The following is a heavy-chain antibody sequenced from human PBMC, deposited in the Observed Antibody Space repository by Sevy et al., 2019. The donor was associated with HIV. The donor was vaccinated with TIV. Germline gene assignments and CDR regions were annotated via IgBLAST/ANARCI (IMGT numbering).Heavy chain of an antibody. CDR2: ISFDGINK. D-gene: IGHD6-19*01. V-gene: IGHV3-30-3*01. CDR1: GFSLSNYA. J-gene: IGHJ4*02. CDR3: ARDRGVAGTRDFDY. Sequence: GGSLRLSCVASGFSLSNYAMHWVRQAPGKGLEWVAAISFDGINKQYVDSVKGRFTVSREDSKNTLYLQLTSLRPEDTAVYYCARDRGVAGTRDFDYWGQGTLVTVSS.